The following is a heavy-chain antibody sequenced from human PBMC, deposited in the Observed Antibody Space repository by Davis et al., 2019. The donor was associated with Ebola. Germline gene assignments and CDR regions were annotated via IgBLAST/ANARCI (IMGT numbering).Heavy chain of an antibody. CDR2: ISGSGGST. CDR3: AKIRRTAYDFWSGGDY. D-gene: IGHD3-3*01. J-gene: IGHJ4*02. V-gene: IGHV3-23*01. CDR1: GFTFSSYA. Sequence: PGGSLRLSCAASGFTFSSYAMSWVRQAPGKGLEWVSAISGSGGSTYYADSVKGRFTISRDNSKNTLYLQMNSLRAEDTAVYYCAKIRRTAYDFWSGGDYWGQGTLVTVSS.